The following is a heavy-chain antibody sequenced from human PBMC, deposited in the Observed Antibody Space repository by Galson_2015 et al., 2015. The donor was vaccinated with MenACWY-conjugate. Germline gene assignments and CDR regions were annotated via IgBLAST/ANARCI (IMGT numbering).Heavy chain of an antibody. J-gene: IGHJ3*02. V-gene: IGHV3-43*01. CDR3: AKAGGYGGNSDAFDI. CDR1: GFTFDDYP. CDR2: ISWDGGST. Sequence: SLRLSCAASGFTFDDYPMHWVRHAPGKGLEWVSLISWDGGSTYYADSVKGRFTISRDNSKNSLYLQMNSLRTEDTALYYCAKAGGYGGNSDAFDIWGQGTMVTVSS. D-gene: IGHD4-23*01.